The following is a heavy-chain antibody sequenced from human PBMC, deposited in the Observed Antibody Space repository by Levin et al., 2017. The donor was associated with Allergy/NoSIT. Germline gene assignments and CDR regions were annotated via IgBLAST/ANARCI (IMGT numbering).Heavy chain of an antibody. D-gene: IGHD3-22*01. V-gene: IGHV1-8*01. CDR3: ARGLRSYDSSGYGYYYYYDGMDV. CDR2: MNPNSGNT. J-gene: IGHJ6*02. Sequence: ASVKVSCKASGYTFTSYDINWVRQATGQGLEWMGWMNPNSGNTGYAQKFQGRVTMTRNTSISTAYMELSSLRSEDTAVYYCARGLRSYDSSGYGYYYYYDGMDVWGQGTTVTVSS. CDR1: GYTFTSYD.